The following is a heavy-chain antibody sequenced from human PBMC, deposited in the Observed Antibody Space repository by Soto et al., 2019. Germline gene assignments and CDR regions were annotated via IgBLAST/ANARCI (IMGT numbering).Heavy chain of an antibody. J-gene: IGHJ4*02. CDR1: GSSFSSYG. CDR2: ISYDGTYK. CDR3: AKDRGYYSSNWLFY. V-gene: IGHV3-30*18. Sequence: QVQLVESGGGVVQPGRSLRLSCAASGSSFSSYGIHWVPQVPGKGLEWVAVISYDGTYKHYADSVKGRFTFSRDNSKNTGDLQMNSMRAEDTALYYCAKDRGYYSSNWLFYWGQGTLVTVSS. D-gene: IGHD6-13*01.